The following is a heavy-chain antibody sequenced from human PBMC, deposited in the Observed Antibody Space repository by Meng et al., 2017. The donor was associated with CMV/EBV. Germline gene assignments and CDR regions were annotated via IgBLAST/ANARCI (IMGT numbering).Heavy chain of an antibody. V-gene: IGHV3-48*04. D-gene: IGHD6-6*01. J-gene: IGHJ6*02. CDR1: GFTFSSYS. CDR3: ARDQYSSSSHYYYYGMDV. Sequence: GESLKISCAASGFTFSSYSMNWVRQAPGKGLEWVSYISSSSSTIYYADSVKGRFTISRDNAKNSLYLQMNSLRAEDTAVYYCARDQYSSSSHYYYYGMDVWGQGTTVTVSS. CDR2: ISSSSSTI.